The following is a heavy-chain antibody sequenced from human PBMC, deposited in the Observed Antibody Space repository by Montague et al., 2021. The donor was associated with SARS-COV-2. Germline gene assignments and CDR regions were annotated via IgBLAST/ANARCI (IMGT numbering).Heavy chain of an antibody. J-gene: IGHJ6*02. V-gene: IGHV4-61*02. CDR2: IYTSGST. CDR3: ARGPHYDLLTSYYKDGMDV. CDR1: GGSISTGSYY. Sequence: TLSLTCTVSGGSISTGSYYWSWIRQPAGKGLEWIGRIYTSGSTNYNPSLKSRVTISVDTSKNQSSLKLSSVTAADTAVYYCARGPHYDLLTSYYKDGMDVWGQGTTVTVSS. D-gene: IGHD3-9*01.